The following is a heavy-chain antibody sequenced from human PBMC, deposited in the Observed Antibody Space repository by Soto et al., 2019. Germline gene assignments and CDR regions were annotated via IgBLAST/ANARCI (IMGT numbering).Heavy chain of an antibody. D-gene: IGHD3-22*01. J-gene: IGHJ4*02. CDR3: ARGRERDSSPWSY. CDR1: GYTFTGYY. Sequence: ASVKVSCKASGYTFTGYYMRWVRQAPGQGLEWMGWINPNSGGTNYAQKFQGRVTMTRDTSISTAYMELSRLRSDDTAVYYCARGRERDSSPWSYWGQGTLVTVSS. V-gene: IGHV1-2*02. CDR2: INPNSGGT.